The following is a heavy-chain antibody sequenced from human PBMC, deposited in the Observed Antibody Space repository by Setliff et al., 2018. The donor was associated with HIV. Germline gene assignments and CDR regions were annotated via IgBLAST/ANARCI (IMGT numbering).Heavy chain of an antibody. V-gene: IGHV4-34*01. Sequence: PSETLSLTCAVYGGSFSGDYWSWIRQPPGKGLEWIGEINHSGSTNYNPSLKSRVTISVDTSRNQFSLKLSSVTAADTAVYYCARGYTRGYFSHFDYWGQGTLVTVSS. CDR3: ARGYTRGYFSHFDY. D-gene: IGHD3-22*01. J-gene: IGHJ4*02. CDR2: INHSGST. CDR1: GGSFSGDY.